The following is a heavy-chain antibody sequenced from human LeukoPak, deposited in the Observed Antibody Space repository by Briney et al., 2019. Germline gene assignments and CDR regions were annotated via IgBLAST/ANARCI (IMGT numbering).Heavy chain of an antibody. J-gene: IGHJ4*02. CDR1: GFSITNYY. D-gene: IGHD4-11*01. Sequence: RPSETLSLTCTVAGFSITNYYWSWIRQPPGKGLEWIGYSSYSGRTNYNPSLKSRVTISLDTSKNQFSLNLGSVTVADTTVYYCASHIVTTTAVDYWGQGTLVTVSS. CDR2: SSYSGRT. CDR3: ASHIVTTTAVDY. V-gene: IGHV4-59*08.